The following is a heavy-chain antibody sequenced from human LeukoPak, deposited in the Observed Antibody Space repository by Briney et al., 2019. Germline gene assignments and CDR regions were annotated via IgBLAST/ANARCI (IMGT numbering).Heavy chain of an antibody. Sequence: GGSLRLSCAASGFTFSSYGMHWVRQAPGKGLEWVAVISYDGSNKYYADSVKGRFTISRDNSKNTLYLQMNSLRAEDTAVYYCAKASSWYENYFDYWGQGTLVTVSS. CDR3: AKASSWYENYFDY. D-gene: IGHD6-13*01. J-gene: IGHJ4*02. CDR1: GFTFSSYG. CDR2: ISYDGSNK. V-gene: IGHV3-30*18.